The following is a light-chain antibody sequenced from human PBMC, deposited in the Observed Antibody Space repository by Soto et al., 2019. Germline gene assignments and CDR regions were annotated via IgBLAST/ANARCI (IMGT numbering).Light chain of an antibody. CDR1: QSISSSY. CDR3: QQYGSLSLT. Sequence: EIVLTQSPGTLSLSPGKRATLTCRASQSISSSYLAWYQQRPGQAPRLLIYGASSRATGIPDRFSGSGSGTDVTLTISRLEPADFAVYYCQQYGSLSLTFGQGTKVDI. CDR2: GAS. V-gene: IGKV3-20*01. J-gene: IGKJ1*01.